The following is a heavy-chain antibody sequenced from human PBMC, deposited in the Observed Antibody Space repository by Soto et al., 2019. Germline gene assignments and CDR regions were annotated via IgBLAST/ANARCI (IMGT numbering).Heavy chain of an antibody. V-gene: IGHV3-30*18. Sequence: QVQLVESGGGVVQPGRSLRLSCAASGFTFSSYAMHWVRQAPGKGLEWVAVISYDGSDKYYADSVKGRFTISRDNSKNTLNLQMNRLRADDTAVYYCAKALGELSPESYDYWGQGTLIPVSS. CDR2: ISYDGSDK. CDR1: GFTFSSYA. D-gene: IGHD3-16*02. CDR3: AKALGELSPESYDY. J-gene: IGHJ4*02.